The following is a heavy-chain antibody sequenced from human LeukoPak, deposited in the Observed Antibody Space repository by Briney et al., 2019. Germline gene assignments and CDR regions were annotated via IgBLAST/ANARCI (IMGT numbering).Heavy chain of an antibody. CDR3: ARVEWGSGLEGALDI. Sequence: SETLSLTCSVSGGSISSYSWSWIRQPPGKGLEWIGYISYSGSTNYNPSLKSRVTISVDTSKNQFSLKLTSVTAADTAVYYCARVEWGSGLEGALDIWGQGTMVTVSS. D-gene: IGHD2-15*01. CDR1: GGSISSYS. V-gene: IGHV4-59*01. CDR2: ISYSGST. J-gene: IGHJ3*02.